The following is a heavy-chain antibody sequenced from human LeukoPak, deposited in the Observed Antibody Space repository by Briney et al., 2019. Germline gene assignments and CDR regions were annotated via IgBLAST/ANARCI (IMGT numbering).Heavy chain of an antibody. CDR3: AREPQHYYDSSGYRGVWAFDI. V-gene: IGHV4-61*09. Sequence: SQTLSLTCTVSGGSINSGRYYWSWIRQPAGRGLEWIGHISTSGRTSYSPSLKSRVTISVDTSKNQFSLKLSSVTAADTAVYYCAREPQHYYDSSGYRGVWAFDIWGQGTMVTVSS. CDR1: GGSINSGRYY. CDR2: ISTSGRT. D-gene: IGHD3-22*01. J-gene: IGHJ3*02.